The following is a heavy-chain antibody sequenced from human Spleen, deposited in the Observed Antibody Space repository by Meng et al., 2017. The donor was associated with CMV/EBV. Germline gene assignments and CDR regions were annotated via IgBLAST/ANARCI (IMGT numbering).Heavy chain of an antibody. D-gene: IGHD3-3*01. CDR3: ARADFWSGSHPYFHH. CDR2: TLFDGNNK. Sequence: GGSLRLSCAGSGFTFGYYAMHWVRQAPGKGLEWVAGTLFDGNNKYYADSVRGRFTISRDNSKNTRYLQIDSLRAADTAVYYCARADFWSGSHPYFHHWGQGALVTVSS. J-gene: IGHJ4*02. V-gene: IGHV3-30-3*01. CDR1: GFTFGYYA.